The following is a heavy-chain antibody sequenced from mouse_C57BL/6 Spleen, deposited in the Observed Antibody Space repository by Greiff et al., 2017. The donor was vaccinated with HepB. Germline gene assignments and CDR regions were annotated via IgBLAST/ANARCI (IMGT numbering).Heavy chain of an antibody. Sequence: QVHVKQPGAELVRPGTSVKLSCKASGYTFTSYWMHWVKQRPGQGLEWIGVIDPSDSYTNYNQKFKGKATLTVDTSSSTAYMQLSSLTSEDSAVYYCASPPVITTVQSDFDVWGTGTTVTVSS. CDR3: ASPPVITTVQSDFDV. V-gene: IGHV1-59*01. J-gene: IGHJ1*03. CDR2: IDPSDSYT. CDR1: GYTFTSYW. D-gene: IGHD1-1*01.